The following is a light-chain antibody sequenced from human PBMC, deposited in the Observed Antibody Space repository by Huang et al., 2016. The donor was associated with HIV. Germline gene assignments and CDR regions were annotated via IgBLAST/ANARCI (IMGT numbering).Light chain of an antibody. Sequence: DIQMTQSPSSLSTFVGDRVTITCRASQNINTLLHWYQEKPGKAPRLLIYCASSLEHGVPARCSGSASGTEFTLTVSSVQPDDSATYYCQQTYRTPYTFGQGTKLDI. V-gene: IGKV1-39*01. CDR3: QQTYRTPYT. J-gene: IGKJ2*01. CDR1: QNINTL. CDR2: CAS.